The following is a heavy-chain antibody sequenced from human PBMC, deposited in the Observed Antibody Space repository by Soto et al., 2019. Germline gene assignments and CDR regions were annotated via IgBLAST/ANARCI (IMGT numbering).Heavy chain of an antibody. Sequence: QVQLEESGPGLVKPSQTLSLTCSVSGGSINNGMYYWSWIRQHPGKGLEWIGYIYFNGNTYYHPSRRSRVIMSLDMSKNQFSLNMSSVTAADAAVYYCAQVPTDNRYYVSGMDVWGQGTTVAVSS. V-gene: IGHV4-31*03. CDR3: AQVPTDNRYYVSGMDV. J-gene: IGHJ6*02. CDR1: GGSINNGMYY. D-gene: IGHD2-2*01. CDR2: IYFNGNT.